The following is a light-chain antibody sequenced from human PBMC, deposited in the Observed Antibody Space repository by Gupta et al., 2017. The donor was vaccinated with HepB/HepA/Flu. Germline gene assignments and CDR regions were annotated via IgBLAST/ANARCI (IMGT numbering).Light chain of an antibody. CDR2: GAS. CDR1: QFISTY. V-gene: IGKV3-15*01. CDR3: QQFPSWPLLT. Sequence: DIVITQSPATRSCSPGENATLPCRASQFISTYLAWYQHKPGKAPRVVIYGASTRATGIPARFRGSGFGTEFTLTINSLQSEDFAVSYCQQFPSWPLLTFGGGTKVEIK. J-gene: IGKJ4*01.